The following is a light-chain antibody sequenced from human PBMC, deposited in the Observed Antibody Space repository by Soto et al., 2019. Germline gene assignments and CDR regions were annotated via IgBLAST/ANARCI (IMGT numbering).Light chain of an antibody. V-gene: IGLV2-8*01. Sequence: QSALTQPPSASGSPGQSVTISCTGTSSDVGGYNYVSWYQQHPGKAPKLLITEVSKRPSGVPDRFSGSKSGNTASVTDSGVQAEDEDDYYCVLFADKNNFVFGVGTK. CDR3: VLFADKNNFV. J-gene: IGLJ2*01. CDR2: EVS. CDR1: SSDVGGYNY.